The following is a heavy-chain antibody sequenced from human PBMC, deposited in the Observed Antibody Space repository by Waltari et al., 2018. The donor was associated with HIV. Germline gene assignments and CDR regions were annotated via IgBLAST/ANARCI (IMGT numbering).Heavy chain of an antibody. CDR3: ARRFRGVIIKGNWFDP. D-gene: IGHD3-10*01. Sequence: QVQLQQWGAGLLKPSETLSLTCAVYGGSFSGYYWSWIRQPPGKGLEWIGEINHSGSTHYNPSLKSRVTISVDTSKNQFSLKLSSVTAADTAVYYCARRFRGVIIKGNWFDPWGQGTLVTVSS. CDR1: GGSFSGYY. CDR2: INHSGST. J-gene: IGHJ5*02. V-gene: IGHV4-34*01.